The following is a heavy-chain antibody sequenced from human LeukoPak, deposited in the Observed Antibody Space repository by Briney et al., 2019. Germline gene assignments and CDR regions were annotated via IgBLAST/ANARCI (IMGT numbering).Heavy chain of an antibody. CDR2: IRYDGSST. CDR3: VSYGSGSFPGY. V-gene: IGHV3-30*02. J-gene: IGHJ4*02. CDR1: GFTFRSYD. D-gene: IGHD3-10*01. Sequence: PGGSLRLSCAVSGFTFRSYDMHRVRQAPGKGLDWVAFIRYDGSSTLYGDSVKGRFTISRDNSKNTLFLQLNRLIIEDTAIYYCVSYGSGSFPGYWGRGTLVSVSS.